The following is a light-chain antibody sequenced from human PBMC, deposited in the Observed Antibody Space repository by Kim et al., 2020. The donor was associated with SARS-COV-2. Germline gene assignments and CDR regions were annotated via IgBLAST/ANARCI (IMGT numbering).Light chain of an antibody. CDR2: LES. J-gene: IGKJ2*01. Sequence: SAYVGERFTISCRASQGISSSLAWYQQKPGKPHRVLIYLESTLRSTVPARFSASGSGTEFTLTISSLQPEDFATYNCQQLNSYLYTFGQGTKLEI. CDR3: QQLNSYLYT. CDR1: QGISSS. V-gene: IGKV1-9*01.